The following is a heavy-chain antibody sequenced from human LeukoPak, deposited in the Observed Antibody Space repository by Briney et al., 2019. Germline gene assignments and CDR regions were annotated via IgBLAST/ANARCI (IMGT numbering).Heavy chain of an antibody. CDR1: GFTFSSYA. J-gene: IGHJ4*02. CDR2: ISGSGGST. V-gene: IGHV3-23*01. CDR3: AKDAGYCSSTGCYGYFDY. Sequence: GGSLRLSCAASGFTFSSYAMSWVRQAPGKGLEWVSAISGSGGSTYYADSVKGRFTISRDNSKNTLYLQMNSLRAEDTAVYYCAKDAGYCSSTGCYGYFDYWGQGTLVTVSS. D-gene: IGHD2-2*01.